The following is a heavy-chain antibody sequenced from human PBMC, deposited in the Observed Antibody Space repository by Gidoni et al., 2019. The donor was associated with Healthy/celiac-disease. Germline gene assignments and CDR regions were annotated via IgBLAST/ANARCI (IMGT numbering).Heavy chain of an antibody. V-gene: IGHV3-30*03. CDR1: GFTFSSYG. Sequence: QVQLVESGGGVVQPGRSLRLSCAASGFTFSSYGMHWVRQAPGKGLEWVAVISYDGSNKYYADSVKGRFTISRDNSKNTLYLQMNSLRAEDTAVYYCAMSPGGYYLLEGWGQGTLVTVSS. D-gene: IGHD3-10*01. J-gene: IGHJ4*02. CDR2: ISYDGSNK. CDR3: AMSPGGYYLLEG.